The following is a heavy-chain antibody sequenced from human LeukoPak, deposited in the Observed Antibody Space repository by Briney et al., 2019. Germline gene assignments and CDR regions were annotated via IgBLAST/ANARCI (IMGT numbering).Heavy chain of an antibody. D-gene: IGHD3-10*01. CDR1: GGSLSSSSYY. Sequence: SETLSLTCTVSGGSLSSSSYYWGWLRQPPGKGLEWIGSIYYSGSTYYNPSLKSRVTISVDTSKNQFSLKLSSVTAADTAVYYCARAPYGSGGSWFDPWGQGTLVTVSS. V-gene: IGHV4-39*07. J-gene: IGHJ5*02. CDR2: IYYSGST. CDR3: ARAPYGSGGSWFDP.